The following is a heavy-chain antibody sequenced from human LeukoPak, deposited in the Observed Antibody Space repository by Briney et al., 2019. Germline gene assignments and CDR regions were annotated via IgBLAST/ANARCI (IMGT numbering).Heavy chain of an antibody. J-gene: IGHJ5*02. V-gene: IGHV4-59*01. CDR2: IYYSGST. D-gene: IGHD3-16*01. CDR3: ARVRSIAGVMRWFDP. CDR1: GGSIRTYY. Sequence: SETLSLTCSVSGGSIRTYYWSWIRQPPGKGLEWIGYIYYSGSTNYNPSLKSRVTMSVDTSKNQFSLNLSSVTAADTAVYYCARVRSIAGVMRWFDPWGQGTLVTVSS.